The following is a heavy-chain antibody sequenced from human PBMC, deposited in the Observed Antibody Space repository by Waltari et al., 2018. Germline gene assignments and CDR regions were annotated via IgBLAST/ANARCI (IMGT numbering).Heavy chain of an antibody. J-gene: IGHJ1*01. CDR1: GGTFSRYA. CDR2: IIPIFGTA. V-gene: IGHV1-69*08. CDR3: ARGPPPDYGDYLEYFQH. Sequence: QVQLVQSGAEVKKPGSSLKVSCKASGGTFSRYAITWVRQAPGQGLEWMGRIIPIFGTANYAQKFQGRVTITADKSTSTAYMELSSLRSEDTAVYYCARGPPPDYGDYLEYFQHWGQGTLVTVSS. D-gene: IGHD4-17*01.